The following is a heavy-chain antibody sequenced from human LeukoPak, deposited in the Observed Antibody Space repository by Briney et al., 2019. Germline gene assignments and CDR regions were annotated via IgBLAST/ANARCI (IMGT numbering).Heavy chain of an antibody. Sequence: SETLSLTCTVSGGSISSYYWSWIRQSPGKGLECIGYIHYTGSTNYNPSLKSRVTISVDTSKNQFSLRLSSVTAADTAVYYCARGRGEGRGISMVRGVRAPSYNWFDPWGHGTLVTVSS. CDR2: IHYTGST. V-gene: IGHV4-59*12. J-gene: IGHJ5*02. CDR1: GGSISSYY. D-gene: IGHD3-10*01. CDR3: ARGRGEGRGISMVRGVRAPSYNWFDP.